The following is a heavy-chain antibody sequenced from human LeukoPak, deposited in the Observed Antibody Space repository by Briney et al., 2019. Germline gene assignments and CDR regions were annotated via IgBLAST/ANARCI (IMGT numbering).Heavy chain of an antibody. V-gene: IGHV3-48*02. CDR3: ARDHAASGSFYDY. CDR2: INSISETI. Sequence: GGSLRLSCVAPGFTFSTYAMNWVRQAPGRGLEWVSYINSISETIYYADSVKGRFTISRDNAKNSLYLHMNSLRDEDTAVYYCARDHAASGSFYDYWGQGTLVTVSS. CDR1: GFTFSTYA. D-gene: IGHD3-10*01. J-gene: IGHJ4*02.